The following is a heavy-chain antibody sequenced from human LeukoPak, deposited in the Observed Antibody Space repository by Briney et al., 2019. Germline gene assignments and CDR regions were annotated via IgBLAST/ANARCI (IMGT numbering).Heavy chain of an antibody. J-gene: IGHJ4*02. CDR2: VYSGGPT. D-gene: IGHD6-19*01. V-gene: IGHV3-66*01. CDR1: GFVVNDYY. CDR3: ARGHSSGSYYFDS. Sequence: GGSLRLSCAASGFVVNDYYMNWVRQAPGKGLEWVSVVYSGGPTYYADSVKDRFIISRDNSKNALYLQMNGLRAEDTAVYFCARGHSSGSYYFDSWGQGTLVTVSS.